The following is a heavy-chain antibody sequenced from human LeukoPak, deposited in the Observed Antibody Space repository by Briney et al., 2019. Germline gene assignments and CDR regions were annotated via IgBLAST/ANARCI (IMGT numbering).Heavy chain of an antibody. CDR3: ARDWSYCGGDCSTPSDGAFDI. D-gene: IGHD2-21*02. V-gene: IGHV1-46*01. CDR2: INPSGGST. J-gene: IGHJ3*02. Sequence: ASVNVSCKASGYTFTSYYMHWVRQAPGQGLEWMGIINPSGGSTSYAQKFQGRVTMTRDTSTSTVYMELSSLRSEDTAVYYCARDWSYCGGDCSTPSDGAFDIWGQGTMVTVSS. CDR1: GYTFTSYY.